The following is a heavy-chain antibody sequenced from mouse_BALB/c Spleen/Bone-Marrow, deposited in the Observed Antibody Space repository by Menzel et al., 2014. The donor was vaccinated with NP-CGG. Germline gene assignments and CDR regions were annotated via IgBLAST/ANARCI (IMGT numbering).Heavy chain of an antibody. CDR3: ARYYLYAMDY. D-gene: IGHD1-1*02. CDR1: GFSLTSYG. Sequence: VKLVESGPGLVAPSQSLSITCTVSGFSLTSYGVHWVRQPPGKGLEWLGVIWAGGSTNYNSALMSRLSISKDNSKIQVFLKMNSLQTDDTAMYYCARYYLYAMDYWGQGTSVTVSS. V-gene: IGHV2-9*02. CDR2: IWAGGST. J-gene: IGHJ4*01.